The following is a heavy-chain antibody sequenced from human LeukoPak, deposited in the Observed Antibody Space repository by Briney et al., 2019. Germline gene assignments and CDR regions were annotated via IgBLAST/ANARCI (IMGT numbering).Heavy chain of an antibody. CDR2: INHSGST. D-gene: IGHD3-22*01. Sequence: ASETLSLTCAVYGGSFSGYYWSWIRQPPGKGLEWIGEINHSGSTNYNPSLKSRVTISVDTSKNQFSLKLSSVTAADTAVYYCARSSIITVSWSYYYYGMGVWGQGTTVTVSS. CDR3: ARSSIITVSWSYYYYGMGV. J-gene: IGHJ6*02. V-gene: IGHV4-34*01. CDR1: GGSFSGYY.